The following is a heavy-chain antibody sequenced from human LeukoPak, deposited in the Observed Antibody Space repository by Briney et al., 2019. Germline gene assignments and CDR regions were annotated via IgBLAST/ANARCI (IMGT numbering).Heavy chain of an antibody. CDR3: AKETRYSSGWYYFDY. J-gene: IGHJ4*02. CDR2: ISDSGGST. CDR1: GFTFSSYA. Sequence: GESLRLSCAASGFTFSSYAMSWVRQAPGKGLEWVSAISDSGGSTYYADSVKGRFTISRDNSKNTLYLQMNSLRAEDTAVYYCAKETRYSSGWYYFDYWGQGTLVTVSP. D-gene: IGHD6-19*01. V-gene: IGHV3-23*01.